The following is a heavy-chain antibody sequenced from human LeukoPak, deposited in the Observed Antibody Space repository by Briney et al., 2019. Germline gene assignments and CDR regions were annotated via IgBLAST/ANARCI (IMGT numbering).Heavy chain of an antibody. D-gene: IGHD3-3*01. CDR2: IYTSGST. Sequence: SETLSLTCTVSGGSISSGHYFWTWIRQPAGKGLEWIGRIYTSGSTNYNPSLKSRVTISLDTSKNQFSLNLNSVTAADTAMYYCARIPLRFLEWSYWGQGTLVTVSS. J-gene: IGHJ4*02. V-gene: IGHV4-61*02. CDR1: GGSISSGHYF. CDR3: ARIPLRFLEWSY.